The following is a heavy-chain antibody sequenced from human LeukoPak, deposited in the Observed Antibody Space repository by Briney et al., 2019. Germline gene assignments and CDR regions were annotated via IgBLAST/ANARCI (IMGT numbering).Heavy chain of an antibody. J-gene: IGHJ4*02. Sequence: PPGGSLRLSCAASGFTFSSYWMSWVRQAPGKGLEWVANIKQDGSEKYYVDSVKGRFTISRDNAKNSLYLQMNSLRAEDTAVYYCARSFRYSSSSGGLRYWGQGTLVTVSS. D-gene: IGHD6-6*01. CDR2: IKQDGSEK. CDR1: GFTFSSYW. CDR3: ARSFRYSSSSGGLRY. V-gene: IGHV3-7*01.